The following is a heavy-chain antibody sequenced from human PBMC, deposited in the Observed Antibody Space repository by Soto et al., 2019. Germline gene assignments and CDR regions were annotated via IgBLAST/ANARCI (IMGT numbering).Heavy chain of an antibody. J-gene: IGHJ4*02. CDR3: TRESHEDYYFDP. D-gene: IGHD3-10*01. CDR1: GGTFSSYA. CDR2: IIPIFGTA. Sequence: SVKVSCKASGGTFSSYAISWVRQAPGQGLEWMGGIIPIFGTANYAQKFQGRVIMTRDSSTSTVYMELSSLRSDETDVYYCTRESHEDYYFDPWGQGNQVTVS. V-gene: IGHV1-69*05.